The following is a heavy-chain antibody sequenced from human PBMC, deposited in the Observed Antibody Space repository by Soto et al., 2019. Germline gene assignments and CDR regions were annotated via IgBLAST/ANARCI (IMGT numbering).Heavy chain of an antibody. CDR3: ARENVLSYVDTAMVDYFDY. CDR2: ISGYNGDT. Sequence: GASVKASCKASGYTFNTYSISWVRQAPGQGLEWMGWISGYNGDTHCAQKFQGRVTMTTDTSTSTAYMELRSLRSDDTAMYYCARENVLSYVDTAMVDYFDYWGQGTLVTVSS. V-gene: IGHV1-18*01. D-gene: IGHD5-18*01. CDR1: GYTFNTYS. J-gene: IGHJ4*02.